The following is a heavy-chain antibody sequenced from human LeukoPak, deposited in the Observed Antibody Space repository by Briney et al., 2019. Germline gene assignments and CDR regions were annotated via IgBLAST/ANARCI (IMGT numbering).Heavy chain of an antibody. CDR2: MNPNRGNT. V-gene: IGHV1-8*02. CDR1: GGTFSSYA. D-gene: IGHD5-12*01. J-gene: IGHJ3*02. Sequence: GASVKVSCKASGGTFSSYAISWVRQATGQGLEWMGWMNPNRGNTGYAQKFQGRVTMTRNTSISTAYMELSSLRSEDTAVYYCARHIVATMADAFDIWGQGTMVTVSS. CDR3: ARHIVATMADAFDI.